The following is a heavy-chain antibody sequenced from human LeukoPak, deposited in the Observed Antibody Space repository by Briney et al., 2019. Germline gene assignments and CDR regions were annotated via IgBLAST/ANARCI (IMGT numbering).Heavy chain of an antibody. Sequence: KPSETLSLTCGVYGGSFNGYYWSWIRQPPEKGLEWIGEINHRGSTKYNPSLKSRVTISVDTSKNQFALKLNSVTAADTAVYYCLPLGGSGSIYPFDYWGQGTLVTVSS. J-gene: IGHJ4*02. D-gene: IGHD3-10*01. CDR3: LPLGGSGSIYPFDY. V-gene: IGHV4-34*01. CDR1: GGSFNGYY. CDR2: INHRGST.